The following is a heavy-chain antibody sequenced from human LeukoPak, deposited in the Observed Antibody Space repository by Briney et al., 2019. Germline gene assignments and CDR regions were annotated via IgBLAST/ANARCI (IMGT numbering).Heavy chain of an antibody. J-gene: IGHJ4*02. Sequence: GGSLRLSCAASGFTFSSYAMYWVRQAPGKGLEWVSGIFGSGGSTHYADSVKGRFTISRDNPKNTVYLQMNSLRAEDTAVYYCVKTTTGYSSGRFPGWPVDYWGQGTLVTVSS. CDR3: VKTTTGYSSGRFPGWPVDY. CDR2: IFGSGGST. V-gene: IGHV3-23*01. D-gene: IGHD6-19*01. CDR1: GFTFSSYA.